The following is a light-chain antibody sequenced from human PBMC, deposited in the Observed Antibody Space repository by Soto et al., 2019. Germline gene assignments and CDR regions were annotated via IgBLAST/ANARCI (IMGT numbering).Light chain of an antibody. CDR3: SSYTSSSTVV. CDR2: EVS. Sequence: QSVLTQPASVSGSPGQSITISCTGTSSDVGGYNYVSWYQQHPGKAPKLMIYEVSNRPSGVSNRFSDSKSGNTASLTISGLQAEDEADYYCSSYTSSSTVVFGGGTKLTVL. CDR1: SSDVGGYNY. V-gene: IGLV2-14*01. J-gene: IGLJ2*01.